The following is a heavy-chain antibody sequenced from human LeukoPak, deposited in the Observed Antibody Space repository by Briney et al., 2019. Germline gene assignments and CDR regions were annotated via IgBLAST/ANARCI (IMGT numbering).Heavy chain of an antibody. Sequence: SVKVPCKASGGTFSSYAISWVRQAPGQGLEWMGRIIPILGIANYAQKFQGRVTIAADKSTSTAYMELSSLRSEDTAVYYCASTPRDSTGARVDYWGQGTLVTVSS. J-gene: IGHJ4*02. CDR3: ASTPRDSTGARVDY. CDR2: IIPILGIA. CDR1: GGTFSSYA. V-gene: IGHV1-69*04. D-gene: IGHD7-27*01.